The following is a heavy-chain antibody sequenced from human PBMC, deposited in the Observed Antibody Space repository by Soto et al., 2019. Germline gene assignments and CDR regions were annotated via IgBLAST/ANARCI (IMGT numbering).Heavy chain of an antibody. CDR2: ISGSGGST. CDR3: AKELVGAEPGFMGYYFDY. J-gene: IGHJ4*02. D-gene: IGHD1-26*01. V-gene: IGHV3-23*01. CDR1: GFTFSSYA. Sequence: EVQLLESGGGLVQPGGSLRLSCAASGFTFSSYAMSWVRQAPGKGLEWVSAISGSGGSTYYADSVKGRFTISRDNSKNTLYLKMNSLRAEDTAVYYCAKELVGAEPGFMGYYFDYWGQGTLVTVSS.